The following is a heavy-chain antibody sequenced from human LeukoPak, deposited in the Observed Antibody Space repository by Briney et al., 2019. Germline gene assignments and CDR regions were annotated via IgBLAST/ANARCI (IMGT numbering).Heavy chain of an antibody. CDR1: GGSISSGGYS. D-gene: IGHD5-12*01. J-gene: IGHJ4*02. V-gene: IGHV4-30-2*01. CDR2: IYHSGST. CDR3: ARALGYSGYFDY. Sequence: SQTLSLTCAVSGGSISSGGYSWSCIRQPPGKGLECIGYIYHSGSTYYNPSLKSRVTISVDRSKNQFSLKLSSVTAADTAVYYCARALGYSGYFDYWGQGTLVTVSS.